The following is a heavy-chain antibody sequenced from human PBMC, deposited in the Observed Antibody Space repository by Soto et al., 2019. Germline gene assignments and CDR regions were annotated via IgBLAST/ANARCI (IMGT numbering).Heavy chain of an antibody. J-gene: IGHJ6*02. CDR1: GFTFSSYG. Sequence: GGSLRLSCAASGFTFSSYGMHWVRQAPGKGLEWVAVIWYDGSPNYSPSLRGRVTISLDTSKKQFSLNLSSVTAADTAVYFCARARFSQWSQDYYGLDVWGQGTTVTVSS. V-gene: IGHV3-33*01. CDR2: IWYDGSPN. D-gene: IGHD3-3*01. CDR3: ARARFSQWSQDYYGLDV.